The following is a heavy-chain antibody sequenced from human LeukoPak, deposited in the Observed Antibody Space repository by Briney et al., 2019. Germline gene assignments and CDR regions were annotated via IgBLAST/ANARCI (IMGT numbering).Heavy chain of an antibody. D-gene: IGHD6-19*01. V-gene: IGHV4-4*02. J-gene: IGHJ4*02. Sequence: PSETLSLTCAVSGGSISSSIWWSWVRQPPGKGLEWIGEIYHSGSTNYNPSLKSRVTISVDKSKNQFSLKLSSVTAADTAVYYCARISSGWYEGEYYFDYWGQGTLVTVSS. CDR3: ARISSGWYEGEYYFDY. CDR2: IYHSGST. CDR1: GGSISSSIW.